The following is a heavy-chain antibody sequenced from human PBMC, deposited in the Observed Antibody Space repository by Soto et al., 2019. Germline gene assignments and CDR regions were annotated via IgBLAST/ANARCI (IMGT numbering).Heavy chain of an antibody. V-gene: IGHV5-10-1*01. J-gene: IGHJ6*02. CDR3: AKTYYYFWSGVPRSYYYGMDV. CDR1: GYSFTSYW. Sequence: GESLKISCKGSGYSFTSYWISWVRQMPGKGLEWMGRIDPSDSYTNYSPSFQGHVTISADTSISTAYLQWSSLKASDTAMYYCAKTYYYFWSGVPRSYYYGMDVWGQGTTVTVSS. D-gene: IGHD3-3*01. CDR2: IDPSDSYT.